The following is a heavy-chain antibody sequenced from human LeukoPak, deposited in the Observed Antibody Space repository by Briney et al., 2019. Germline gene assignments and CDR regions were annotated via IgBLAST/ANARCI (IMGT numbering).Heavy chain of an antibody. CDR2: IIPILGIA. J-gene: IGHJ4*02. V-gene: IGHV1-69*04. Sequence: EASVKVSCKASGGTFSSYAISWVRQAPGQGLEWMGRIIPILGIANYAQKFQGRVTITADKSTSTAYMELSSLRSEDTAVYYCARDSDSSGYYQYYFDYWGQGTLVTVSS. D-gene: IGHD3-22*01. CDR3: ARDSDSSGYYQYYFDY. CDR1: GGTFSSYA.